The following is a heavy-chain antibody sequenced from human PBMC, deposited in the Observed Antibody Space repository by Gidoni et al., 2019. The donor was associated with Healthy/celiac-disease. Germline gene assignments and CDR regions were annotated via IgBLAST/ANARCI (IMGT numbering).Heavy chain of an antibody. CDR1: GGTFSSYA. CDR3: ATCRAPLPDLEPYDYYYYYYGMDV. CDR2: IIPIFGTA. Sequence: QVQLVQSGAEVKKPGSSVKVSCKASGGTFSSYALSWVRQAPGQGLEWTGGIIPIFGTANYAQKFQGRVTITADKSTSTAYMELSSLRSEDTAVYYCATCRAPLPDLEPYDYYYYYYGMDVWGQGTTVTVSS. V-gene: IGHV1-69*06. J-gene: IGHJ6*02. D-gene: IGHD1-1*01.